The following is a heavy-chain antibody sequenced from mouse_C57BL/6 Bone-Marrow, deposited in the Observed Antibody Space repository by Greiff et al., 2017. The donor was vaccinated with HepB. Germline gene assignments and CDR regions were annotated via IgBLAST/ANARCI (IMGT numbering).Heavy chain of an antibody. J-gene: IGHJ2*01. Sequence: EVKVVESGGGLVKPGGSLKLSCAASGFTFSSYAMSWVRQTPAKRLEWVATISDGGSYTYYPDNVKGRFTISRDNAKNNLYLQMSHLKSEDTAMYYCARNYYGRSLDYWGEGTTLTVSS. CDR1: GFTFSSYA. CDR3: ARNYYGRSLDY. CDR2: ISDGGSYT. V-gene: IGHV5-4*03. D-gene: IGHD1-1*01.